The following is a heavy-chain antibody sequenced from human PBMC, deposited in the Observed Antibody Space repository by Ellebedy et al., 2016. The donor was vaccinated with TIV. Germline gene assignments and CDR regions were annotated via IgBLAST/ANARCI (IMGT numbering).Heavy chain of an antibody. D-gene: IGHD3-10*01. V-gene: IGHV3-30*18. CDR1: GFTFSSYG. J-gene: IGHJ4*02. CDR3: AKDRSTMVRGVEYYFDY. CDR2: ISYDGTNQ. Sequence: GGSLRLXXAASGFTFSSYGMHWVRQAPDKGLEWVAVISYDGTNQYYADSVKGRFTISRDNSKNTLYLQMNSLRAEDTAVYYCAKDRSTMVRGVEYYFDYWGQGTLVTVSS.